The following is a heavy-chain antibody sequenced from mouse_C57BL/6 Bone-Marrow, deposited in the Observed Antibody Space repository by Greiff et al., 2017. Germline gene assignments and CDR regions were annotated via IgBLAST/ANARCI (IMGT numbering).Heavy chain of an antibody. CDR3: AREPIYYDYYCCDY. Sequence: VQLQQSGAELARPGASVKLSCKASGYTFTSYGISWVKQRTGQGLEWIGEIYPRSGNTYYNEKFKGKATLTADKSSSTAYMELRSLTSEDSAVYFCAREPIYYDYYCCDYWGQGTTLTVSS. J-gene: IGHJ2*01. V-gene: IGHV1-81*01. CDR2: IYPRSGNT. CDR1: GYTFTSYG. D-gene: IGHD2-4*01.